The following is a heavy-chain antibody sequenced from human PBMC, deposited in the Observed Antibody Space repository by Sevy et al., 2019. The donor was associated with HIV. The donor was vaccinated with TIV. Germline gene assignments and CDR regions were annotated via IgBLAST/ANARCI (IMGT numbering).Heavy chain of an antibody. J-gene: IGHJ6*03. V-gene: IGHV4-34*01. CDR2: INHSGST. CDR1: GGSFSGYY. D-gene: IGHD2-15*01. CDR3: ARLGGYYYYYYMDV. Sequence: QSQTLSLTCAVYGGSFSGYYWSWIRQPPGKGLEWIGEINHSGSTNYNPSLKSRATISVDTSKNQFSLKLSSVTAADTAVYYCARLGGYYYYYYMDVWGKGTTVTVSS.